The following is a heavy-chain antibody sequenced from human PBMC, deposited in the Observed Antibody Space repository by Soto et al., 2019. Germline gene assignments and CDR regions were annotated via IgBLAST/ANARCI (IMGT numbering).Heavy chain of an antibody. CDR3: TTVPNLRPLAAFDI. Sequence: VQLVESGGGLVKPGGSLRLSCAASGFTFTNAWMTWVRQGPGKGLEWVGRIKSKSDGGTIDYAAPVKGRFTISRDDSKNTLYLQMNSLKTEDTAVYYCTTVPNLRPLAAFDIWGQGTVVTVSS. CDR2: IKSKSDGGTI. CDR1: GFTFTNAW. V-gene: IGHV3-15*01. J-gene: IGHJ3*02.